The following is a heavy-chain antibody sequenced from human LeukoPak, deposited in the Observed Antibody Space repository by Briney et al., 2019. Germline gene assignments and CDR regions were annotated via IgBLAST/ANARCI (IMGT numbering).Heavy chain of an antibody. Sequence: GGSLRLSCAASGFNVGRNYMSWVRQAPGKGLECVSITYSGGSTYYADSVKGLFTISRDNSKNTVYLQINSLRAEDTAVYYCATADSSGATYFDYWGQGTLVTVSS. CDR2: TYSGGST. V-gene: IGHV3-53*01. CDR3: ATADSSGATYFDY. D-gene: IGHD3-22*01. CDR1: GFNVGRNY. J-gene: IGHJ4*02.